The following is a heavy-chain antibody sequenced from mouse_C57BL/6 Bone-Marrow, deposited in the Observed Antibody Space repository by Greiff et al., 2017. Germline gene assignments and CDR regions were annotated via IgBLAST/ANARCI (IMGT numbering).Heavy chain of an antibody. CDR2: INPNNGGT. V-gene: IGHV1-18*01. J-gene: IGHJ1*03. D-gene: IGHD2-1*01. CDR1: GYTFTDYN. CDR3: ARKGYYGNSRRAYFDV. Sequence: EVQLVESGPELVKPGASVKIPCKASGYTFTDYNMDWVKQSHGKSLEWIGDINPNNGGTIYNQKFKGKATLTVDKSSSTAYMELRSLTSEDTAVYYGARKGYYGNSRRAYFDVWGTGTTVTVSS.